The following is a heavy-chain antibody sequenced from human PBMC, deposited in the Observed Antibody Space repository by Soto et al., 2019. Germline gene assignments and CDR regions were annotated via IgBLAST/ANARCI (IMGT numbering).Heavy chain of an antibody. D-gene: IGHD3-10*01. CDR2: IKHSGGT. CDR1: GGSFSGYY. CDR3: ARTYYYRSGTYFAWFDP. V-gene: IGHV4-34*01. J-gene: IGHJ5*02. Sequence: PSETLSLTCDVYGGSFSGYYWSWIRQSPGKGLEWIGQIKHSGGTNYNPLLKSRVTISVDTPRNQFSLKLSSVTAADTAVYFCARTYYYRSGTYFAWFDPWGQGTLVTSPQ.